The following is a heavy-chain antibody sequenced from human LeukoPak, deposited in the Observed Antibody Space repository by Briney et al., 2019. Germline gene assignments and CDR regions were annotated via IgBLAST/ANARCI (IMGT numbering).Heavy chain of an antibody. D-gene: IGHD3-3*01. V-gene: IGHV4-34*01. CDR2: INHSGST. J-gene: IGHJ5*02. CDR3: ARRRVTIFGVVISAWFDP. Sequence: RTSETLSLTCAVYGGSFSGYYWSWIRQPPGKGLEWIGEINHSGSTNYNPSLKSRVTISVDTSKNQFSLKLGSVTAADTAVYYCARRRVTIFGVVISAWFDPWGQGTLVAVSS. CDR1: GGSFSGYY.